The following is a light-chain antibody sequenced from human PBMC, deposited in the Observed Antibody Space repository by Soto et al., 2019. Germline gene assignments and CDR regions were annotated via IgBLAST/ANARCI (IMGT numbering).Light chain of an antibody. CDR2: ENN. Sequence: QSVLTQPPSVSAAPGQKVTISCSGGSSNIWNNYVSWYQQLPGTVPKRLIYENNKRPSGIPDRFSGSKSGTSATLGITGLQTGDEADYYCGTWDSSLSAGVFGTGTKVTVL. J-gene: IGLJ1*01. CDR3: GTWDSSLSAGV. CDR1: SSNIWNNY. V-gene: IGLV1-51*02.